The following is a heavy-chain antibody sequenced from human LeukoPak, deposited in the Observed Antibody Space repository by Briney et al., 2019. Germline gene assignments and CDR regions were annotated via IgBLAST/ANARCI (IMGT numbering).Heavy chain of an antibody. CDR3: ARGGAVVPAANHYYYYYYMDV. D-gene: IGHD2-2*01. CDR1: GFTFSSYS. J-gene: IGHJ6*03. CDR2: ITSSSSII. V-gene: IGHV3-48*01. Sequence: PGGSLRLSCAASGFTFSSYSMNWVRQAPGKGLEWVSYITSSSSIIYYADSVKGRFTISRDNAKNSLYLQMNSLRAEDTAVYYCARGGAVVPAANHYYYYYYMDVWGKGTTVTISS.